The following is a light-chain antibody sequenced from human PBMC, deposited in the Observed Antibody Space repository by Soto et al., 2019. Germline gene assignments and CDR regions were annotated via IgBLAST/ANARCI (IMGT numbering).Light chain of an antibody. CDR2: EVS. J-gene: IGLJ2*01. Sequence: QSVLTQPASVSGSPGQSITISCTGTSSDVGGYNYVSWYQQHPGKAPKLMIYEVSNRPSGVSNRFSGSKSGNTASLTISGLQAEDEADYYCISYTSSSTVVFGGGIKLTVL. V-gene: IGLV2-14*01. CDR1: SSDVGGYNY. CDR3: ISYTSSSTVV.